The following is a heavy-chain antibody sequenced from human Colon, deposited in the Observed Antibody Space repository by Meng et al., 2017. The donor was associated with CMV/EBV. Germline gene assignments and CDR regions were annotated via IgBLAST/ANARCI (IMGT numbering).Heavy chain of an antibody. CDR2: IDSTGSTI. V-gene: IGHV3-48*04. Sequence: GESLKISCAASGFSFRDYAMNWVRQAPGKGLEWISYIDSTGSTIYYAESVKGRFTISRDTSQNTVYLQMDTLRVEDTAMYYCARVSSAGLALDVWGQGTMVTVSS. J-gene: IGHJ3*01. CDR1: GFSFRDYA. CDR3: ARVSSAGLALDV. D-gene: IGHD3-22*01.